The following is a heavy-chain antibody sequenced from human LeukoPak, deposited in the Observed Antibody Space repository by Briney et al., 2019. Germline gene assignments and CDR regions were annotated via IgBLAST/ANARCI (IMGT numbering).Heavy chain of an antibody. D-gene: IGHD6-6*01. J-gene: IGHJ4*02. V-gene: IGHV1-2*02. CDR1: GYTFTGYY. CDR3: ARVRGLIAARPIDY. CDR2: INPNSGGT. Sequence: ASVKVSCKASGYTFTGYYIHWVRQAPGQGLEWMGWINPNSGGTNYAQKFQGRVTMTRDTSISTAYMELSRLRSDDTAVYYCARVRGLIAARPIDYWGQGTLVTVSS.